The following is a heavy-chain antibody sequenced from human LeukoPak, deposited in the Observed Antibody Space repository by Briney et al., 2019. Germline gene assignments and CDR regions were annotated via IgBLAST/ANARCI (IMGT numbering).Heavy chain of an antibody. J-gene: IGHJ3*02. CDR2: INPNSGGT. D-gene: IGHD3-10*01. Sequence: ASVKVSCKASGYTFTSYGISWVRQAPGQGLEWMGRINPNSGGTNYAQKFQGRVTMTRDTSISTAYMELSRLRSDDTAVYYCARGGLWFGELLGAFDIWGQGTMVTVSS. CDR3: ARGGLWFGELLGAFDI. V-gene: IGHV1-2*06. CDR1: GYTFTSYG.